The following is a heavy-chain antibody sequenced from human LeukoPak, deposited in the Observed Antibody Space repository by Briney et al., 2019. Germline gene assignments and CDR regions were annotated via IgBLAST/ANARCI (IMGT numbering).Heavy chain of an antibody. CDR3: AKGDCSSASCHTGA. CDR2: ISGSGGRT. Sequence: PGGSLRLSSAASGFTFSSYAMSWVRQAPGKGLEWVSAISGSGGRTYYADSVKGRFTISRDTTKNTLYLQMNSVRAEDTAVYYSAKGDCSSASCHTGAWGQGTLVTVSS. CDR1: GFTFSSYA. D-gene: IGHD2-2*01. V-gene: IGHV3-23*01. J-gene: IGHJ5*02.